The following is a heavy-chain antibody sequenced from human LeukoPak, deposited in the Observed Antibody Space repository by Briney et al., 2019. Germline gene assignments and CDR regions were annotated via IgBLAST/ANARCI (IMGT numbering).Heavy chain of an antibody. J-gene: IGHJ4*02. CDR1: GGSISSGGYY. Sequence: PSQTLSLTCTVSGGSISSGGYYWSWIRQHPGKRLEWIGYIYYSGSTYYNPSLKSRVTISVDTSKNQFSLKLSSVTAADTAVYYCARESHIVAAADRTGGFDYWGQGTLVTVSS. CDR2: IYYSGST. CDR3: ARESHIVAAADRTGGFDY. V-gene: IGHV4-31*03. D-gene: IGHD6-13*01.